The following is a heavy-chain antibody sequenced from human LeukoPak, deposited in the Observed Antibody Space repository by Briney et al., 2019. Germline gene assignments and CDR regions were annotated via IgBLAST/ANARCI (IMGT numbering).Heavy chain of an antibody. CDR1: GGSISSSSYY. J-gene: IGHJ5*02. CDR2: IYYSGST. Sequence: PSETLSLTCTVSGGSISSSSYYWGWLRQPPGKGLEWIGSIYYSGSTYYNPSLKSRVTISVDTSKNQFSLKLSSVTAADTAVYYCAREYSSSDWFDPWGQGTLVTVSS. CDR3: AREYSSSDWFDP. D-gene: IGHD6-6*01. V-gene: IGHV4-39*07.